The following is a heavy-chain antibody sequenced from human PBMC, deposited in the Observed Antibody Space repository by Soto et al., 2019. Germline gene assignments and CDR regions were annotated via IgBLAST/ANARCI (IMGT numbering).Heavy chain of an antibody. CDR3: ARGRRLPIQDGDGSYGMDV. D-gene: IGHD2-21*01. CDR1: GGSISSYY. CDR2: IYYSGST. V-gene: IGHV4-59*01. Sequence: SETLSLTCTVSGGSISSYYWSWIRQPSGKGLEWIGYIYYSGSTNYNPSLKSRVTISVDTSKNQFSLKLSSVTAADTAVYYCARGRRLPIQDGDGSYGMDVWGQGTTVTVSS. J-gene: IGHJ6*02.